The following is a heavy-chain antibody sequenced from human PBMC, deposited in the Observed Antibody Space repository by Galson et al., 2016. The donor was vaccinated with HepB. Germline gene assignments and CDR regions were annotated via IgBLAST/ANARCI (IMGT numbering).Heavy chain of an antibody. CDR3: ARVIGGDNWYFDL. CDR1: GGTFGTHT. V-gene: IGHV1-69*13. J-gene: IGHJ2*01. D-gene: IGHD2-21*01. CDR2: IVPVLGVS. Sequence: SVKVSCKASGGTFGTHTVGWVRQAPGRGLEWLGGIVPVLGVSTSAQTLQDRVTFGADESTNIVFMTLASLTFEDTAVYYCARVIGGDNWYFDLWGHGTHVIVS.